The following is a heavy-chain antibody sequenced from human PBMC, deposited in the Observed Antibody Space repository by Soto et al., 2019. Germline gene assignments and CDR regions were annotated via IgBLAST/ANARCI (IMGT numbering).Heavy chain of an antibody. D-gene: IGHD3-10*01. Sequence: QVQLVESGGGVVQTGRSLRLSCAASGFTFSNYAMHWVRQAPGKGLEWVAVISYDGTTEYYADSVKGRFTLSRDNSKNTVYLQLSGLRAEDTAVFYCARDPDQYNLGTYYTHFDYWGQGPLVTVSS. V-gene: IGHV3-30-3*01. CDR1: GFTFSNYA. CDR2: ISYDGTTE. J-gene: IGHJ4*02. CDR3: ARDPDQYNLGTYYTHFDY.